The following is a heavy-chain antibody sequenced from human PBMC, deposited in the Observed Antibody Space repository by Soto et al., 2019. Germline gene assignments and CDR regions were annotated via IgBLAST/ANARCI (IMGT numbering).Heavy chain of an antibody. J-gene: IGHJ4*02. CDR3: ARAGLTTLELATIY. D-gene: IGHD5-12*01. V-gene: IGHV4-30-2*01. Sequence: SETLSLTCAVSGGSISSGGYSWIWIRRPPGKGLEWIGYIYHSGSTYYNPSLKSRVTISVDRSKNQFSLKLSSVTAADTAVYYCARAGLTTLELATIYWGQGTQVTVSS. CDR2: IYHSGST. CDR1: GGSISSGGYS.